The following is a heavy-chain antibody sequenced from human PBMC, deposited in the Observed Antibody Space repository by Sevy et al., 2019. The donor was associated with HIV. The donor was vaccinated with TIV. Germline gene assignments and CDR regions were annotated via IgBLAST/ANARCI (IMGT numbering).Heavy chain of an antibody. V-gene: IGHV3-7*01. Sequence: GGPLRLSCAASGFTFSNSWMSWVRQAPGKGLGWVAKIKEDGSGKYYVDSVKGPFTISRDNAKNSLFLQMNSLRAEDTAVYFCARGETWGQGTLVTVSS. CDR1: GFTFSNSW. CDR2: IKEDGSGK. CDR3: ARGET. J-gene: IGHJ5*02.